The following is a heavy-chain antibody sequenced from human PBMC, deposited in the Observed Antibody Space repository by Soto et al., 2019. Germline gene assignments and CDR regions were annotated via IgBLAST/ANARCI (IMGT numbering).Heavy chain of an antibody. CDR2: MNPNSGNT. CDR1: GYTFTIYD. Sequence: ASVNVSCKAAGYTFTIYDINWVRQATRQGLEWMGWMNPNSGNTGYAQKFQGRVTMTRNTSISTAYMELSSLRSEDTAVYYCARGTDYSGYPGPTDYWGQGTLVTVSS. D-gene: IGHD5-12*01. J-gene: IGHJ4*02. CDR3: ARGTDYSGYPGPTDY. V-gene: IGHV1-8*01.